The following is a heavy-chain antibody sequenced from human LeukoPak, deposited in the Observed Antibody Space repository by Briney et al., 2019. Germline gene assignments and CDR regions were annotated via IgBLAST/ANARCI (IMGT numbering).Heavy chain of an antibody. J-gene: IGHJ5*02. D-gene: IGHD2-21*01. CDR3: ARGQELRDWFDP. CDR2: INHSGST. V-gene: IGHV4-34*01. CDR1: GGSFSVYY. Sequence: SETLSLTCAVYGGSFSVYYWSWIRQPPGKGLEWIGEINHSGSTNYNPSLKSRVTISVDTSKNQFSLKLSSVTAADTAVYYCARGQELRDWFDPWGQGTLVTVSS.